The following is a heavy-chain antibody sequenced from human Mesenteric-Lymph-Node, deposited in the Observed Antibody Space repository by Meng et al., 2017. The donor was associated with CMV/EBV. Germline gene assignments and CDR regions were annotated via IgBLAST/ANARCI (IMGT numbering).Heavy chain of an antibody. D-gene: IGHD3-22*01. CDR3: AREEGVVVVRGDY. V-gene: IGHV1-2*02. Sequence: ASVKVSCKASGYTFTGYYMHWVRQAPGQGLEWMGWINPNSGVTNYAQKFQGRVTMTRDTSISTAYMELSRLRSDDTAVDYCAREEGVVVVRGDYWGQGTLVTVSS. CDR2: INPNSGVT. J-gene: IGHJ4*02. CDR1: GYTFTGYY.